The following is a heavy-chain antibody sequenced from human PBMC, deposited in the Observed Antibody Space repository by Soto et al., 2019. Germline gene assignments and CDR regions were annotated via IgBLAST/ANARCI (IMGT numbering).Heavy chain of an antibody. CDR2: IIPIFGTV. CDR1: GGTFRTYA. Sequence: QVQLLQSGAEVKKPGSSVRVSCEASGGTFRTYAISWVRQAPGQGLEWMGEIIPIFGTVNYAQKFQGRVTITADEPTTTVYMDLRRLRSEDTAVYYCAKGAVAGTPTSYYYYGMDVWGQGTTVTVSS. V-gene: IGHV1-69*12. CDR3: AKGAVAGTPTSYYYYGMDV. J-gene: IGHJ6*02. D-gene: IGHD6-19*01.